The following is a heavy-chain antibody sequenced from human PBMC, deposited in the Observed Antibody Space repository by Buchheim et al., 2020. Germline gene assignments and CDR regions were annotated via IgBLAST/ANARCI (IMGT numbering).Heavy chain of an antibody. CDR2: INSDGSST. Sequence: QLVESGGGLVQPGGSLRLSCAASGFTFSTYSMQWVRQAPGKGLLWVSRINSDGSSTTYADSVKGRFTISRDNAENTLYLQMNSLRAEDTAVYYCARGLGYLVDYWGQGTL. D-gene: IGHD2-15*01. V-gene: IGHV3-74*02. CDR1: GFTFSTYS. J-gene: IGHJ4*02. CDR3: ARGLGYLVDY.